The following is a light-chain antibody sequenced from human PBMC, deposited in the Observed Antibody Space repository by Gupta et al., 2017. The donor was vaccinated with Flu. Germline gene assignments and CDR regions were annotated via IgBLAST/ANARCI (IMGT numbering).Light chain of an antibody. CDR2: DAS. Sequence: EIVMTQSPASLSVFPGERATLSCRASQSVSRNLGWYQQKPGQAPRLLIFDASTRAKGIPARFSGSGSETEFTLTISSLQSEDFAVYYCQQYSNWPYTFGQGTKLGIK. V-gene: IGKV3-15*01. J-gene: IGKJ2*01. CDR3: QQYSNWPYT. CDR1: QSVSRN.